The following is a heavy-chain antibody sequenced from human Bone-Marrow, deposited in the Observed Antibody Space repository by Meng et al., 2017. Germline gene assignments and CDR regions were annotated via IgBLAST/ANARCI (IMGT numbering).Heavy chain of an antibody. CDR2: ISYDGSNK. D-gene: IGHD6-13*01. V-gene: IGHV3-30*04. CDR1: GFTFSSYA. CDR3: ARDNSSSWYKEYFQH. J-gene: IGHJ1*01. Sequence: GGSLRLSCAASGFTFSSYAMHWVRQAPGKGLEWVAVISYDGSNKYYADSVKGRFTISRENSKNTLYLQMNSLRAEDTAVYYCARDNSSSWYKEYFQHWGQGTLVTVSS.